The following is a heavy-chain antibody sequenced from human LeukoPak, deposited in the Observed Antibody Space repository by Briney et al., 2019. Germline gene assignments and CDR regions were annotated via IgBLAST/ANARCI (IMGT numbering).Heavy chain of an antibody. CDR2: ISGSGGST. V-gene: IGHV3-23*01. Sequence: PGGSLRLSCAASGFTVSSNYMSWVRQAPGKGLEWVSAISGSGGSTYYADSVKGRFTISRDNSKNTLYLQMNSLRAEDTAVYYCAKDPLRGGSYRPDYWGQGTLVTVSS. J-gene: IGHJ4*02. CDR3: AKDPLRGGSYRPDY. D-gene: IGHD3-16*02. CDR1: GFTVSSNY.